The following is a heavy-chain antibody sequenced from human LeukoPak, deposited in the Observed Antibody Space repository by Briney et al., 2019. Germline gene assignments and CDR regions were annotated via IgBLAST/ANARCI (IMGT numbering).Heavy chain of an antibody. CDR3: ARDTGPFDY. CDR2: ISGSGVGT. Sequence: GGSLRLSCTASGFTFSNYAMSWVRQAPGKGLEWISAISGSGVGTYYADSVKGRFTISRDNSKNTLSLQMISLRAEDTALYYCARDTGPFDYWGQGTLVTVSS. CDR1: GFTFSNYA. J-gene: IGHJ4*02. D-gene: IGHD2-8*02. V-gene: IGHV3-23*01.